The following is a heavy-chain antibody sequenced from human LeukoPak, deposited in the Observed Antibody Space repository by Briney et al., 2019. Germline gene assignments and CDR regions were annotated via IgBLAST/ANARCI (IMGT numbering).Heavy chain of an antibody. Sequence: PGRSLRLSCAASGFTFDDYAMHWVRQAPGKGLEWVSGISWNSGSIGYADSVKGRFTISRDNAKNSLYLQMNSLRAEDTALYYCAKIAAAGFDYWGQGTLVTVS. V-gene: IGHV3-9*01. J-gene: IGHJ4*02. CDR3: AKIAAAGFDY. D-gene: IGHD6-13*01. CDR1: GFTFDDYA. CDR2: ISWNSGSI.